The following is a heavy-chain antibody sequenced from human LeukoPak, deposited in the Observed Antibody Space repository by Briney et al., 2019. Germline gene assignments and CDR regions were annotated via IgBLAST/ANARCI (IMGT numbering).Heavy chain of an antibody. J-gene: IGHJ4*02. Sequence: PSETLSLTCTVSGGSISSSSYYWGWIRQPPGKGLEWIGSIYYSGSTYYNPSLKSRVTISVDTSKNQFSLKLSSVTAADTAVYYCARDQGPVEWIHYDYWGQGTLVTVSS. CDR1: GGSISSSSYY. CDR3: ARDQGPVEWIHYDY. V-gene: IGHV4-39*07. CDR2: IYYSGST. D-gene: IGHD5-18*01.